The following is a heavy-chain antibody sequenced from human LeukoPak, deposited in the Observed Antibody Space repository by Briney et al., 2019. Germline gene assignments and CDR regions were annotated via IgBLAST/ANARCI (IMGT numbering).Heavy chain of an antibody. CDR1: GCTFSNAW. CDR3: TTDLYYDSSGYYFDY. J-gene: IGHJ4*02. Sequence: GGALRLSCAASGCTFSNAWMSWARQAPGKGLEGVGRIKSKTEGGTTDYAAPVKGRFTISRDDSTTTLYLQMNSLKTEDTAVYYCTTDLYYDSSGYYFDYWGQGTLVTVSS. D-gene: IGHD3-22*01. CDR2: IKSKTEGGTT. V-gene: IGHV3-15*01.